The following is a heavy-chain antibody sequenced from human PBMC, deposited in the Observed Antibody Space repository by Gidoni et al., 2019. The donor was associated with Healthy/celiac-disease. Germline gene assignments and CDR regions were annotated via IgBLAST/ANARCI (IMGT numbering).Heavy chain of an antibody. V-gene: IGHV3-9*01. Sequence: EVQLVESGGGLVQPARSLRLSCAASGFTFDDYAMHWVRQAPGKGLEWVSGISWNSGSIGYADSVKGRFTISRDNAKNSLYLQMNSLRAEDTALYYCAKDLTSAFDIWGQGTMVTVSS. CDR1: GFTFDDYA. J-gene: IGHJ3*02. CDR2: ISWNSGSI. CDR3: AKDLTSAFDI.